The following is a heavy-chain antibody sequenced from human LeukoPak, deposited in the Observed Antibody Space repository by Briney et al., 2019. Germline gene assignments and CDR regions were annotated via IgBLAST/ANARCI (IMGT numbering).Heavy chain of an antibody. Sequence: SLKVSCKDSGGTFSSYTISWVRPAPGQRREWMGGIFPIFGTANYAQKFRGRVTITADESPSTAYMEVSSLRSEDTAVYYCARGYYYGSGREDGMDVWGKGTAVTVFS. J-gene: IGHJ6*04. D-gene: IGHD3-10*01. CDR3: ARGYYYGSGREDGMDV. V-gene: IGHV1-69*13. CDR1: GGTFSSYT. CDR2: IFPIFGTA.